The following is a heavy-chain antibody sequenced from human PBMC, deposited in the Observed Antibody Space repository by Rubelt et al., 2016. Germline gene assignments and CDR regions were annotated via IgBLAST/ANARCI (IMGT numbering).Heavy chain of an antibody. CDR1: GYTFTGYY. Sequence: QVQLVQSGAEVKKPGASVKVSCKASGYTFTGYYMHWVRQAPGQGLEWMGWIKPNSGGTNYARKFQGRVTMTRDTSMRQAYSGLSRLRSDDTAVYYCARFAIGGHSSGYLFDYWGQGTLVTVSS. D-gene: IGHD3-22*01. V-gene: IGHV1-2*02. J-gene: IGHJ4*02. CDR2: IKPNSGGT. CDR3: ARFAIGGHSSGYLFDY.